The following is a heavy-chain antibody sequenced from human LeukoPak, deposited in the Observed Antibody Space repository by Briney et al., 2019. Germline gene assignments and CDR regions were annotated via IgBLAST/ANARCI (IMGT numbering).Heavy chain of an antibody. CDR2: IYCSGST. J-gene: IGHJ4*02. D-gene: IGHD5-18*01. CDR1: GGSISSSSYY. Sequence: PSETLSLTCTVSGGSISSSSYYWGWIRQPPGKGLEWIGSIYCSGSTYYNPSLKSRVTISVDTSKNQFSLQLNSVTPEDTAVYYCARDLSTAMNYWGQGTLVTVSS. CDR3: ARDLSTAMNY. V-gene: IGHV4-39*07.